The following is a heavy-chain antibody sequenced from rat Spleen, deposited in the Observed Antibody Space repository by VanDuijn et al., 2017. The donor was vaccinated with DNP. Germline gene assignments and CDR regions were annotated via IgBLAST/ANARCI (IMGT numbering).Heavy chain of an antibody. CDR2: ILYDGSVT. J-gene: IGHJ2*01. D-gene: IGHD1-11*01. Sequence: EVQLVESGGGLVQPGRSLKLSCAASGLTFSNYDMAWVRQVPKKGLEWVATILYDGSVTYYGDSVKGRFTISRDNTKSTLYLQMNSLRSEDTASYYCARGGRSYFDYWGQGVMVTVSS. CDR1: GLTFSNYD. V-gene: IGHV5-7*01. CDR3: ARGGRSYFDY.